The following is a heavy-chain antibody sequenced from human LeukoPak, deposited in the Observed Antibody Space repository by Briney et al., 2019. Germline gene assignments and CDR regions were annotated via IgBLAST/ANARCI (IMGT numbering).Heavy chain of an antibody. Sequence: PGGSLRLSCAASGFTFSSYSMNWVRQAPGKGLEWVSYISSSSSTVYYADSVKGRFTISRDNAKNSPYLQMNSLRAEDTAVYYCASWDCGGDCSSCHWGQGTLVTVSS. V-gene: IGHV3-48*01. CDR2: ISSSSSTV. J-gene: IGHJ4*02. CDR3: ASWDCGGDCSSCH. CDR1: GFTFSSYS. D-gene: IGHD2-21*02.